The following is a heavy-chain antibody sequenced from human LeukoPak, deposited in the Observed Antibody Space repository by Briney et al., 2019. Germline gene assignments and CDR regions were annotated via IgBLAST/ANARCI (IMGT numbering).Heavy chain of an antibody. CDR2: MNPKSGNT. D-gene: IGHD2-2*01. V-gene: IGHV1-8*01. Sequence: ASVKVSCRASGYTFSSHDINWVRQAPGQGLEWMGWMNPKSGNTGSAQRFQGRVTMTRDTSTGTAYMELTCLTSEDTAIYYCARGGDTCSDTGCFKNWFDPWGQGTLVTVSS. CDR3: ARGGDTCSDTGCFKNWFDP. J-gene: IGHJ5*02. CDR1: GYTFSSHD.